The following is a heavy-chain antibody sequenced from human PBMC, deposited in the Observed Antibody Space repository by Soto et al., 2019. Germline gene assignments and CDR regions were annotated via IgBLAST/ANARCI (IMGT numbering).Heavy chain of an antibody. V-gene: IGHV1-69*06. CDR3: ARVATIVSYYYYGMDV. Sequence: GASVKVSCKASGGTFSSYAISWVRQAPGQGLEWMGGIIPIFGTANYAQKFQGRVTITADKSTSTAYMELSSLRSEDTAVYYCARVATIVSYYYYGMDVWGQGTTVTVSS. CDR1: GGTFSSYA. CDR2: IIPIFGTA. J-gene: IGHJ6*02. D-gene: IGHD5-12*01.